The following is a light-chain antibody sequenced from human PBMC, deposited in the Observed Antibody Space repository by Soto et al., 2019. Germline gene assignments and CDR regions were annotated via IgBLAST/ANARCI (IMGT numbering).Light chain of an antibody. CDR1: QSVTNY. CDR2: ETI. J-gene: IGKJ5*01. V-gene: IGKV3-11*01. Sequence: ELVLTQSPATLSLSPGERATLSCRASQSVTNYLAWYQQKAGQAPRLLIYETIHRATGIPARFSGSGSGTDFTLTISSLEPEDFAVYYCQHRSHWLITFGQGTRLRL. CDR3: QHRSHWLIT.